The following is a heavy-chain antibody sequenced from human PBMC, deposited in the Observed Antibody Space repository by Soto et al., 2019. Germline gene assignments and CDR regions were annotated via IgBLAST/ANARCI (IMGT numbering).Heavy chain of an antibody. CDR2: IWYDGSNK. V-gene: IGHV3-33*01. CDR1: GFPFSSYG. CDR3: ARSGG. D-gene: IGHD6-19*01. Sequence: QVQLVESGGGVVQPGRSLRLSCAASGFPFSSYGMHWVRQAPGKGPEWVAVIWYDGSNKYYADSVKGRFTISRDNSKNTLYLQMNSLRAEDTAVYYCARSGGWGQGTLVTVSS. J-gene: IGHJ4*02.